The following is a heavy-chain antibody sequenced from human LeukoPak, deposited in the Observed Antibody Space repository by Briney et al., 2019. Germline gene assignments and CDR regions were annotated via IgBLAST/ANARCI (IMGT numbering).Heavy chain of an antibody. Sequence: GGSLRLSCAASGFTVSSNYMSWVRQAPGKGLEWVSVIYSGGSTYYADSVKGRFTISRDNSKNTLYLQMNSLRDDDTAVYYCATSPYGSGSYWVYWGQGTLVTVSS. D-gene: IGHD3-10*01. V-gene: IGHV3-66*01. CDR1: GFTVSSNY. CDR2: IYSGGST. CDR3: ATSPYGSGSYWVY. J-gene: IGHJ4*02.